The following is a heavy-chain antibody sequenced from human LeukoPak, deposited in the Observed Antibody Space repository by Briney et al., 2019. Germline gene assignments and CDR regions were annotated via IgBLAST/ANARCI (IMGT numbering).Heavy chain of an antibody. CDR1: GYIFTSYG. J-gene: IGHJ4*02. CDR3: ARDLKRGYSSGRYSWGTGSSNDY. CDR2: ISGYNGNT. V-gene: IGHV1-18*01. Sequence: ASVKVSCKASGYIFTSYGISWVRQAPGQGLEWMGWISGYNGNTNYAQQKLQGRVTMTTDTSTSTAYMELRSLRSDDTAVYYCARDLKRGYSSGRYSWGTGSSNDYWGQGTLVTVSS. D-gene: IGHD6-19*01.